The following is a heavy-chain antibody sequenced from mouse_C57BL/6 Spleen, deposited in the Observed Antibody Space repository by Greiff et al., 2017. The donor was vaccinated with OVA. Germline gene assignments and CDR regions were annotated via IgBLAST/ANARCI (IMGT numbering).Heavy chain of an antibody. Sequence: VQLKQSGPVLVKPGASVKMSCKASGYTFTDYYMNWVKQSHGKSLEWIGVINPYNGGTSYNQKFKGKATLTVDKSSSTAYMELNSLTSEDSAVYYCARDYSNGYFDVWGTGTTVTVSS. D-gene: IGHD2-5*01. CDR1: GYTFTDYY. V-gene: IGHV1-19*01. CDR3: ARDYSNGYFDV. CDR2: INPYNGGT. J-gene: IGHJ1*03.